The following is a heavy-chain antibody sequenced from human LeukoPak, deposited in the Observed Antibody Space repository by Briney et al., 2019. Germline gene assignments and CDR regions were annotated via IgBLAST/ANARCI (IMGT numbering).Heavy chain of an antibody. CDR1: GGSISSYY. Sequence: SETLSLTCTVSGGSISSYYWSWIRQPPGKGREWVGYIYYIGSTNYNPSLKSRVTISVDTSKNQFSLKLGSVTAADTAVYYCAREPRSGSTPWYFDLWGRGTLVTVSS. J-gene: IGHJ2*01. D-gene: IGHD6-13*01. V-gene: IGHV4-59*01. CDR3: AREPRSGSTPWYFDL. CDR2: IYYIGST.